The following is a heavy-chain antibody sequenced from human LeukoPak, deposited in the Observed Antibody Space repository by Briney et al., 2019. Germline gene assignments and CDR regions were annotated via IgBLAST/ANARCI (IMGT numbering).Heavy chain of an antibody. Sequence: ASVKVSCKASGYTFTSYGISWVRQAPGQGLEWMGWISTYNGNTNYAQKLQGRVTVTTDTSTSTAYMELRSLKSGDTALYYCARSGYGSSWYYFDYWGQGTLVTVSS. CDR2: ISTYNGNT. D-gene: IGHD6-13*01. J-gene: IGHJ4*02. V-gene: IGHV1-18*01. CDR3: ARSGYGSSWYYFDY. CDR1: GYTFTSYG.